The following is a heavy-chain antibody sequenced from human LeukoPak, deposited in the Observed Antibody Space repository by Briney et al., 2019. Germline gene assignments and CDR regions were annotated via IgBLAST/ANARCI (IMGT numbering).Heavy chain of an antibody. Sequence: GGSLRLSCAASGCTFSDYYMSWIRQAPGKGLEWVSYISSSSSYTNYAESVKGRFTISRDNAKNSLYLQMNSLRAEDTAVYYCAKAGVATTRYGMDVWGQGTTVTVSS. CDR3: AKAGVATTRYGMDV. J-gene: IGHJ6*02. V-gene: IGHV3-11*05. D-gene: IGHD5-12*01. CDR1: GCTFSDYY. CDR2: ISSSSSYT.